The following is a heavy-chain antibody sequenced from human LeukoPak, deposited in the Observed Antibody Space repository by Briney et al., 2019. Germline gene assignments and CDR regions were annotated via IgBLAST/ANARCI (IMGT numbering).Heavy chain of an antibody. Sequence: PSETLSLTCIVSGGSISSSDYYWGWIRQPPGKGLEWIGRISYSGTTYYNPSLKRRVTIFVDTSNNQFSLKLTSVTAADTAVYCCARLTHSYYYDTRGYYSYYYMDVWGKGTTVTVSS. CDR2: ISYSGTT. V-gene: IGHV4-39*01. CDR1: GGSISSSDYY. D-gene: IGHD3-22*01. CDR3: ARLTHSYYYDTRGYYSYYYMDV. J-gene: IGHJ6*03.